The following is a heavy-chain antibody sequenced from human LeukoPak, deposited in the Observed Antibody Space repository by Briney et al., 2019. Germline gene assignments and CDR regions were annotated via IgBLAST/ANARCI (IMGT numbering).Heavy chain of an antibody. Sequence: SETLSLTCTVSGGSISSYYWGWIRQPPGKGLEWIGYIYYSGSTNYNPSLKSRVTMSVDTSKNQFSLKLSSVTAADTAVYYCATYSGGHIDYWGQGSLVTVSS. CDR3: ATYSGGHIDY. V-gene: IGHV4-59*01. CDR2: IYYSGST. D-gene: IGHD5-12*01. J-gene: IGHJ4*02. CDR1: GGSISSYY.